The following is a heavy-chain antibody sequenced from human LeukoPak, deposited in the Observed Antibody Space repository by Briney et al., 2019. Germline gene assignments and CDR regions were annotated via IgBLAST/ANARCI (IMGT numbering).Heavy chain of an antibody. D-gene: IGHD3-10*01. CDR2: TFYRSKWYY. CDR1: GDSVSINDAA. J-gene: IGHJ5*01. Sequence: SQTLSLTCGISGDSVSINDAAGSWSRQSPSRGLGWLERTFYRSKWYYDYAPSVRSRITINPDTSKSQYSLQLDSVTPEDTAVYCCAREVAIVRGVRNWFVSWGPGILVTVSS. CDR3: AREVAIVRGVRNWFVS. V-gene: IGHV6-1*01.